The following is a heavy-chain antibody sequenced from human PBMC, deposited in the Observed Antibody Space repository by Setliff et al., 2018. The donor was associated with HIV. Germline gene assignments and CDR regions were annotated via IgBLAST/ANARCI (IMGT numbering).Heavy chain of an antibody. Sequence: SETLSLTCAVSGGSVSSYHWTWIRQPPGKGLEWIGYLYYSGSTYYNPSLKSRVTISIDTSKKQLSLKLNSVTAADTAVYYCARAMGANWSYYYYMDVWGKGTTVTVSS. CDR1: GGSVSSYH. D-gene: IGHD1-26*01. V-gene: IGHV4-59*02. CDR3: ARAMGANWSYYYYMDV. CDR2: LYYSGST. J-gene: IGHJ6*03.